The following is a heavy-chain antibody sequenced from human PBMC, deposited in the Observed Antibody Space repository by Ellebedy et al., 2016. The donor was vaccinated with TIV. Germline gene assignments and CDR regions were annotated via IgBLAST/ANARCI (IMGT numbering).Heavy chain of an antibody. CDR2: IIPIFGSP. CDR3: ARGLQRNYYYGMDV. J-gene: IGHJ6*02. V-gene: IGHV1-69*13. Sequence: SVKVSXKASGGTLINHVISWVRQAPGQGLEWMGRIIPIFGSPHYAQKFQGRVTISADESTSTPYMELSSLTAEDTAVYYCARGLQRNYYYGMDVWGQGTTVTVSS. CDR1: GGTLINHV. D-gene: IGHD5-18*01.